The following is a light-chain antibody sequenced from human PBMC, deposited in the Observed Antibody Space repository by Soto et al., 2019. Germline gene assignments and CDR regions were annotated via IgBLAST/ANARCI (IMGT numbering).Light chain of an antibody. J-gene: IGKJ2*01. Sequence: EVVLTQSPGTLSLSPGESATLSCRASQNVDNYYVAWYQQKPGQAPTLLIHGASYRATGIPDRFSGSGSGTDFTLTISRLEPEDFAVFHCQQYGNSPYTFGQGTKLEI. CDR2: GAS. CDR1: QNVDNYY. CDR3: QQYGNSPYT. V-gene: IGKV3-20*01.